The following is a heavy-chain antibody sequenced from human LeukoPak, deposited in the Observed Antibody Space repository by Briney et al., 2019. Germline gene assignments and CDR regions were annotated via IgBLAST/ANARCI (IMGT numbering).Heavy chain of an antibody. Sequence: SETLSLTCTVSGGSISSYYWSWIRQPAGKGLQWIGRISTSGCTNYNRSLKRRVTLSVDRSTNEFSLTVRSVTAEDTALYYCERGLPSYGDYVDYYFYMDVWGKGTPVTVSS. CDR3: ERGLPSYGDYVDYYFYMDV. CDR2: ISTSGCT. J-gene: IGHJ6*03. D-gene: IGHD4-17*01. V-gene: IGHV4-4*07. CDR1: GGSISSYY.